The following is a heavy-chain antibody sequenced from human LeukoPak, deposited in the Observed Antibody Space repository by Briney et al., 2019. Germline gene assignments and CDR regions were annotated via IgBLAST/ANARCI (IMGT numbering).Heavy chain of an antibody. D-gene: IGHD1-7*01. CDR2: INPNSDDT. CDR1: GYTFTGYY. CDR3: ARSRGRVNNWNYKSSLDAFDI. V-gene: IGHV1-2*02. J-gene: IGHJ3*02. Sequence: GASVKVSCKASGYTFTGYYMHWVRQAPGQGLEWMGWINPNSDDTNYAQKFQGRVTMTRDTSISTAYMELSRLRSDDTAVYYCARSRGRVNNWNYKSSLDAFDIWGQGTMVTVSS.